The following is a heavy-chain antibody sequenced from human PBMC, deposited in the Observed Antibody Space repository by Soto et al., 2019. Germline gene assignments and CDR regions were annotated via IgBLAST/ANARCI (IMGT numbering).Heavy chain of an antibody. CDR2: IYWDDDK. V-gene: IGHV2-5*02. Sequence: QITFKESGPTLVKPTQPLTLTCIFSGFSLSTSGVGVGWIRQPPGKSPEWLALIYWDDDKRYSPSLKIRITLTKDTSKNQVVLTMTNMDPVDTATYYCAHRRSSTAARDDAYDVWGHETLVVVSS. D-gene: IGHD6-6*01. CDR3: AHRRSSTAARDDAYDV. CDR1: GFSLSTSGVG. J-gene: IGHJ3*01.